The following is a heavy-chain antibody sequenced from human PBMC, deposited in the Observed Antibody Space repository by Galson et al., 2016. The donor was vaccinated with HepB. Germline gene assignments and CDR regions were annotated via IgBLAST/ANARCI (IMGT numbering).Heavy chain of an antibody. CDR1: RDTFNVYS. Sequence: SVKVSCKASRDTFNVYSISWVRQAPGQGLEWMGGIIPIFGTINYAQRFRGRVTITADESTSTVYMQLNSLTSEDTALYYCGRAGSGGGEIRFGYGMDVWGQGTTVTVSS. D-gene: IGHD3-10*01. V-gene: IGHV1-69*13. J-gene: IGHJ6*02. CDR3: GRAGSGGGEIRFGYGMDV. CDR2: IIPIFGTI.